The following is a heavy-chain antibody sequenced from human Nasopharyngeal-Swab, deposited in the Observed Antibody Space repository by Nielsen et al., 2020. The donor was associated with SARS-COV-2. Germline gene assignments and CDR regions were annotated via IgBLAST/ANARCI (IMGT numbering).Heavy chain of an antibody. Sequence: GESLKISCAASGFTFSSYGMHWVRQAPGKGLEWVAVISYDGSNKYYADSVKGRFTISRDNSKNTLYLQMNSLRAEDAAVYYCVKEGIYDFWSGPQGPFDYWGQGTLVTVSS. CDR3: VKEGIYDFWSGPQGPFDY. V-gene: IGHV3-30*18. CDR2: ISYDGSNK. D-gene: IGHD3-3*01. J-gene: IGHJ4*02. CDR1: GFTFSSYG.